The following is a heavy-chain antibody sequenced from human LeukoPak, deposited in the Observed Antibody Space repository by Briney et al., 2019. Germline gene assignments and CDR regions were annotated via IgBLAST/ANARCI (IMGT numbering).Heavy chain of an antibody. CDR2: IYHSGST. V-gene: IGHV4-59*01. Sequence: SETLSLTCTVSGGSISTYYWNWIRQPPGKGLERIGYIYHSGSTNYNPSLQSRVTISVDTSKNQFSLNLNSVTAADTAVYYCARGGAARLHFQNWGQGTLVTVSS. J-gene: IGHJ1*01. CDR3: ARGGAARLHFQN. CDR1: GGSISTYY. D-gene: IGHD6-6*01.